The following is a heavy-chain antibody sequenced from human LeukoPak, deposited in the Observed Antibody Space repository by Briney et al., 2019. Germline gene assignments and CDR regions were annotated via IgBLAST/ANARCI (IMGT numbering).Heavy chain of an antibody. CDR3: ARGSYFGIDV. J-gene: IGHJ6*02. CDR1: GFTFSSYA. V-gene: IGHV3-30*03. CDR2: ISYDGSNK. Sequence: GGSLRLSCAASGFTFSSYAMSWVRQAPGKGLDWVAVISYDGSNKYYADSVKGRFTISRDNSKNTLDLQMNSLRAEDTAVYHCARGSYFGIDVWGQGATVTVSS.